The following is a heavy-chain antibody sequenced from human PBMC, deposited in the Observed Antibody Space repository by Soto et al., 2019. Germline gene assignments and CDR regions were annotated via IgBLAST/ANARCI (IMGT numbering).Heavy chain of an antibody. D-gene: IGHD3-10*01. Sequence: GGSLRLSCAASGFTFSSYGMHWVRQAPGKGLEWVAVIWYDGSNKYYADSVKGRFTISRDNSKNTLYLQMNSLRAEDTAVYYCAREGAIRGVYYYYYMDVWGKGTTVTVSS. CDR2: IWYDGSNK. J-gene: IGHJ6*03. V-gene: IGHV3-33*01. CDR3: AREGAIRGVYYYYYMDV. CDR1: GFTFSSYG.